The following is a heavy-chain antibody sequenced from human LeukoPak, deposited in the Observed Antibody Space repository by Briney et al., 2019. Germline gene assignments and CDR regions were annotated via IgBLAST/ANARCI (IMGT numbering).Heavy chain of an antibody. CDR2: INPNSGGT. V-gene: IGHV1-2*02. Sequence: ASVKVSCKASGYTFTSYYMHWVRQAPGQGLEWMGWINPNSGGTNYAQKFQGRVTMTRDTSISTAYMELSRLRSDDTAVYYCARDRREAARCFDYWGQGTLVTVSS. D-gene: IGHD6-6*01. J-gene: IGHJ4*02. CDR3: ARDRREAARCFDY. CDR1: GYTFTSYY.